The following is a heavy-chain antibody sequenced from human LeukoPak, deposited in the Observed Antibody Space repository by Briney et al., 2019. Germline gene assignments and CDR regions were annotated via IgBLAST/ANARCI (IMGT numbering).Heavy chain of an antibody. CDR3: ARDESISILWW. D-gene: IGHD2-21*01. Sequence: AASVKVSRKASGYTFTNYYMHWVRQAPGQGLEWMGIINPSGGSTNYAQKFQGRVTMTRDTSTSTVYMELSSLRSEDTAVYYCARDESISILWWWGQGTLVTVSS. CDR1: GYTFTNYY. J-gene: IGHJ1*01. V-gene: IGHV1-46*01. CDR2: INPSGGST.